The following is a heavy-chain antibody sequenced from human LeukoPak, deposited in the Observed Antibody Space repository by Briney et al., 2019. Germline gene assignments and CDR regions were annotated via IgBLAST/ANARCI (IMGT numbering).Heavy chain of an antibody. V-gene: IGHV4-59*01. CDR3: ARSAGYYFDY. J-gene: IGHJ4*02. CDR1: GGSISSYY. CDR2: IYYSGST. Sequence: SETLSLTCTVSGGSISSYYWSWIRQPPGKGLEWIGYIYYSGSTNYYPSLKSRVIVSVDTSKNQFSLKLSSVTAADTAVYYCARSAGYYFDYWGQGTLVTVSS. D-gene: IGHD1-14*01.